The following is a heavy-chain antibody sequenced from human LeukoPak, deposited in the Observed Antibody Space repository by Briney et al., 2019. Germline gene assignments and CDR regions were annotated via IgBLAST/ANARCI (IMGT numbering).Heavy chain of an antibody. CDR3: VKGYAPDTAMVIPVDY. V-gene: IGHV3-64D*09. J-gene: IGHJ4*02. D-gene: IGHD5-18*01. Sequence: GGSLRLSCSASGFTFSSYAMHWVRQAPGKGLEYVSAISSNGGSTYYADSVKGRFTISRDNSKNTLYLQMSSLRAEDTAVYYCVKGYAPDTAMVIPVDYWGQGTLVTVSS. CDR1: GFTFSSYA. CDR2: ISSNGGST.